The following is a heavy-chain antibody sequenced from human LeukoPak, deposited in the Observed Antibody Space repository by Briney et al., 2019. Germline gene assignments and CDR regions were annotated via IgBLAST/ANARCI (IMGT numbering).Heavy chain of an antibody. Sequence: GGSLRLSCAASGFDFSGAYMNWVRQAPGKGLEWVGLIKNKHEHQATDYAAPVRERFIITRDDSSSTLFLQMNSLKTEDTAVYYCVTDANRILGSRGSGYWGQGILVTVSS. D-gene: IGHD1-26*01. CDR2: IKNKHEHQAT. J-gene: IGHJ4*02. CDR3: VTDANRILGSRGSGY. V-gene: IGHV3-15*07. CDR1: GFDFSGAY.